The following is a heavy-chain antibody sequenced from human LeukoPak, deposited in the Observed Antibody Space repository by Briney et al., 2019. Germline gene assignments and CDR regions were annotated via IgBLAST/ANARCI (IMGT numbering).Heavy chain of an antibody. CDR1: AFTFDDYG. J-gene: IGHJ6*03. Sequence: GESLTLACAAYAFTFDDYGMGCVSQAPGKGMEWVSGINWNGITTRYADSVKGRFTISRDNAKNSLYLQMNSLRAEDTAFYYCARERGGDYSNYYYYYSMDVWGKGTTVTVSS. D-gene: IGHD4-11*01. CDR2: INWNGITT. CDR3: ARERGGDYSNYYYYYSMDV. V-gene: IGHV3-20*04.